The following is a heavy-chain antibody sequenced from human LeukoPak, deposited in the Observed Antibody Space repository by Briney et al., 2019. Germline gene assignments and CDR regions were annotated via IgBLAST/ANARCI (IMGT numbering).Heavy chain of an antibody. V-gene: IGHV1-69*05. CDR1: GGTFSSDA. CDR2: IIPIFGTA. Sequence: SVKVSCKASGGTFSSDAISWVRQAPGQGLEWMGGIIPIFGTANYAQKFQGRVTITTDESTSTAYMELSSLRSEDTAVYYCARVADDSSGYWLYWGQGTLVTVSS. D-gene: IGHD3-22*01. J-gene: IGHJ4*02. CDR3: ARVADDSSGYWLY.